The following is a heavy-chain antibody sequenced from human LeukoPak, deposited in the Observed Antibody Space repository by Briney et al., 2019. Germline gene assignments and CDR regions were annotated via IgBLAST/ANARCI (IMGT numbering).Heavy chain of an antibody. D-gene: IGHD3-9*01. CDR3: ARANDNYYYYYMDV. Sequence: GGSLRLSCAASGFTFSSYSMSWVRQAPGKGLEWVSSISSSSSYIYYADSVKGRFTISRDNAKNSLYLQMNSLRAEDTAVYYCARANDNYYYYYMDVWGKGTTVTIS. CDR1: GFTFSSYS. V-gene: IGHV3-21*01. CDR2: ISSSSSYI. J-gene: IGHJ6*03.